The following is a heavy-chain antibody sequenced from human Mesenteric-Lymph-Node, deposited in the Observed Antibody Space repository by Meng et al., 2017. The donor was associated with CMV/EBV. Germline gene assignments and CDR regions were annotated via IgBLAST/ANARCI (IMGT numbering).Heavy chain of an antibody. V-gene: IGHV3-7*01. CDR2: IRHDGREQ. D-gene: IGHD6-6*01. Sequence: GGSLRLSCAASGFNFNIFPMSWVRQAPGKGLEWVASIRHDGREQYYVDSVRGRFTISRDNVKNPLYLQMNSLRAEDTAVYYCAESIASRLRGQGTMVTVSS. CDR3: AESIASRL. CDR1: GFNFNIFP. J-gene: IGHJ4*02.